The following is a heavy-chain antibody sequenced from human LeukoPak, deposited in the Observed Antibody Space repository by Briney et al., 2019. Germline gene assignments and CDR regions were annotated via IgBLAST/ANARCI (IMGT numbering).Heavy chain of an antibody. J-gene: IGHJ6*03. V-gene: IGHV3-33*01. CDR1: GFTLSSYG. CDR3: ARAGNWYYCMDV. CDR2: IWYDGSNK. Sequence: SGGSLRLSCAASGFTLSSYGLHWVRQSPGKGLEWVAVIWYDGSNKYYADSVKGRFTISRDNSKNTLYLQMNSLRAEDTGVYYCARAGNWYYCMDVWGKGTTVTVSS. D-gene: IGHD1-1*01.